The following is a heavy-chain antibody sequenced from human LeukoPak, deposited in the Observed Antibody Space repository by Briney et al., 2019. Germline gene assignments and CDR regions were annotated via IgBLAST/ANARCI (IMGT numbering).Heavy chain of an antibody. CDR2: IYHSGST. CDR1: GGSISSSNW. CDR3: ARAAYGSGSYMDY. D-gene: IGHD3-10*01. Sequence: PSETLSLTCAVSGGSISSSNWWSWVRQPPGKGLEWIGEIYHSGSTNYNPSLKSRVTISVDKSKNQFSLKLSSVTAADTAVYYCARAAYGSGSYMDYWGQGTLVTVSS. J-gene: IGHJ4*02. V-gene: IGHV4-4*02.